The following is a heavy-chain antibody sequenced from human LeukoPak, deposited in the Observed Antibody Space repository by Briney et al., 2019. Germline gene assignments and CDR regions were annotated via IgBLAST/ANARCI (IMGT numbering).Heavy chain of an antibody. D-gene: IGHD3-9*01. CDR1: GFTFDDYG. CDR2: INWNSGSI. V-gene: IGHV3-9*01. Sequence: PGRSLRLSCAASGFTFDDYGMHWVRQAPGKGLEWVSGINWNSGSIGYADSVKGRFTISRDNAKNSLFLQMNSLRAEDTAVYYCARESPERYFGGMDVWGQGTTVTVSS. J-gene: IGHJ6*02. CDR3: ARESPERYFGGMDV.